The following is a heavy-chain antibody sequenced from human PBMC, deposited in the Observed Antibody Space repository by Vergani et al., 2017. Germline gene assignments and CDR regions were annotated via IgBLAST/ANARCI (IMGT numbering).Heavy chain of an antibody. CDR2: IWYDGSNK. J-gene: IGHJ4*02. CDR1: GFTFSSYG. D-gene: IGHD4-11*01. CDR3: ARDKSIISNYFMAY. V-gene: IGHV3-33*01. Sequence: QVQLVESGGGVVQPGGSLRLSCAASGFTFSSYGMHWVRQAPGKGLEWVAVIWYDGSNKYYADSVKGRFTISRDNSKNTLYLQMNSLRAEDTAVYYCARDKSIISNYFMAYWGQGTLVTVSS.